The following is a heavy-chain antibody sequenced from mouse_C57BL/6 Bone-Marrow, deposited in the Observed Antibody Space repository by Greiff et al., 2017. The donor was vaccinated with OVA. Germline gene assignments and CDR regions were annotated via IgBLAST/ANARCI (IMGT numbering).Heavy chain of an antibody. CDR2: IYPGSGST. J-gene: IGHJ2*01. CDR3: ACDGYYRDY. V-gene: IGHV1-55*01. D-gene: IGHD2-3*01. Sequence: QVQLQQPGAELVKPGASVKMSCKASGYTFTSYWITWVKQRPGQGLEWIGDIYPGSGSTNYNEKFKSKATLTVDTPSSTAYMQLSSLTSEDSAVYYCACDGYYRDYWGQGTTLTVSS. CDR1: GYTFTSYW.